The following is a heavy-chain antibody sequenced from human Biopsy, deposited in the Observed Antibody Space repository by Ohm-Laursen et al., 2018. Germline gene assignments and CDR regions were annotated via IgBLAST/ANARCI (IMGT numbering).Heavy chain of an antibody. V-gene: IGHV4-59*01. J-gene: IGHJ4*02. CDR2: IYYSGST. Sequence: LSLTCTVSGDSISSYYWSWIRQPPGKGLEWIGYIYYSGSTNYNPSPKSRVTISVDRSKNHFSLELSSVTAADTAVYYCARVGVGAPSIDYFDSWGQGALVTVSS. CDR1: GDSISSYY. CDR3: ARVGVGAPSIDYFDS. D-gene: IGHD1-26*01.